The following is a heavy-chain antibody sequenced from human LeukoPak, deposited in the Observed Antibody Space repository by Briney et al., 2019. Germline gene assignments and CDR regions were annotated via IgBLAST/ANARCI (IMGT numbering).Heavy chain of an antibody. Sequence: GGSLRLSCAASGFTVSSNYMSWVRQAPGKGLEWVSVIYSGGSTYYADSVKGRFTISRDNSKNTLYLQMNSLRAEDTAVYYCARRATTERGHSYGLDYWGQGTLVTVSS. J-gene: IGHJ4*02. CDR2: IYSGGST. D-gene: IGHD5-18*01. CDR1: GFTVSSNY. CDR3: ARRATTERGHSYGLDY. V-gene: IGHV3-66*01.